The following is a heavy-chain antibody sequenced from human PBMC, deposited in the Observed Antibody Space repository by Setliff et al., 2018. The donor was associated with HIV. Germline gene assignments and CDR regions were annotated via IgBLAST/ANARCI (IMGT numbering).Heavy chain of an antibody. J-gene: IGHJ6*02. CDR1: GFTLGSYA. CDR3: ARVFLEWLLYRPDYVMDV. D-gene: IGHD3-3*01. CDR2: ISSSGSTI. V-gene: IGHV3-48*03. Sequence: GGSLRLSCAASGFTLGSYAMTWVRQAPGKGLERVSAISSSGSTIYYADSVKGRFTISRDNAKNSLYLQMNSLRAEDTAVYYCARVFLEWLLYRPDYVMDVWGQGTTVTAP.